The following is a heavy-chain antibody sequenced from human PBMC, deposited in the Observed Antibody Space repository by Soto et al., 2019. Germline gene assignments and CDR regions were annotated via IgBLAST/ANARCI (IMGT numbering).Heavy chain of an antibody. Sequence: QVQLQESGPGLVKPSGTLSLTCAVSSASLSRTNWWSWVRQPPGNGLEWIGEIYHRGSTNYNPSLKSLVTLAVDKSETQFALNLSSVTAADTAVYYCARRGYYFAWGSFFDAWGHGTLVTVSS. J-gene: IGHJ4*01. D-gene: IGHD3-10*01. CDR2: IYHRGST. CDR3: ARRGYYFAWGSFFDA. CDR1: SASLSRTNW. V-gene: IGHV4-4*02.